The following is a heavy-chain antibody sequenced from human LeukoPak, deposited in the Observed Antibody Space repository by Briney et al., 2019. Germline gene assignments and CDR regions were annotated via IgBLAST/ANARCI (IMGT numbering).Heavy chain of an antibody. J-gene: IGHJ4*02. CDR3: ARDFQRRITMVRASGY. V-gene: IGHV1-2*02. CDR1: GYTFTGYY. D-gene: IGHD3-10*01. Sequence: ASVKVSCKASGYTFTGYYMHWVRRAPGQGLEWMGWINPNSGGTNYAQKFQGRVTMTRDTSISTAYMELSRLRSDDTAVYYCARDFQRRITMVRASGYWGQGTLVTVSS. CDR2: INPNSGGT.